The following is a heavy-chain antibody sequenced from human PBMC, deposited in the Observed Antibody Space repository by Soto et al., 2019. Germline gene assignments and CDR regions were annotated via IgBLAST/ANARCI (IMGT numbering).Heavy chain of an antibody. CDR1: GGSFSGYY. V-gene: IGHV4-34*01. CDR3: ARGFGSASYSGYDREPYYFDY. D-gene: IGHD5-12*01. CDR2: IKHSGST. Sequence: QVQLQQWGAGLLKPSETLSLTCAVYGGSFSGYYWSWIRQPPGKGLEWIGEIKHSGSTNYNPSLKSRVTISVDTSKNQFSLKLSSVTTADTAVYYCARGFGSASYSGYDREPYYFDYWGQGTLVTVSS. J-gene: IGHJ4*02.